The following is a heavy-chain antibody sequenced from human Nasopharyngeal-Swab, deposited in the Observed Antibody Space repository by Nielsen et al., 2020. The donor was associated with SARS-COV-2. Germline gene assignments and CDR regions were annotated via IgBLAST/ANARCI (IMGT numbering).Heavy chain of an antibody. Sequence: GGSLRLSCAASGFTFSSYAMSWARQAPGKGLEWVSSISSSSSYIYYADSVKGRFTISRDNAKNSLYLQMNSLRAEDTAVYYCARDGLDYDFWSAYFMDVWGQGTTVTVSS. CDR2: ISSSSSYI. D-gene: IGHD3-3*01. V-gene: IGHV3-21*01. J-gene: IGHJ6*02. CDR1: GFTFSSYA. CDR3: ARDGLDYDFWSAYFMDV.